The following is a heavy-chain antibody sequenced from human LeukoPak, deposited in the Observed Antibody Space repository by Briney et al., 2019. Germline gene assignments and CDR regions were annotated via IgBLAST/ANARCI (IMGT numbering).Heavy chain of an antibody. J-gene: IGHJ6*02. CDR1: GGSISSYY. Sequence: PSETLSLTCTVSGGSISSYYWSWIRQPPGKGLEWIGYIYYSGSTNYNPSLKSRVTISVDTSKNQFSLKLSSVTAADTAVYYCARGPRPTAIYHYYGMDVWGQGTTVTVSS. CDR3: ARGPRPTAIYHYYGMDV. CDR2: IYYSGST. V-gene: IGHV4-59*01. D-gene: IGHD4-17*01.